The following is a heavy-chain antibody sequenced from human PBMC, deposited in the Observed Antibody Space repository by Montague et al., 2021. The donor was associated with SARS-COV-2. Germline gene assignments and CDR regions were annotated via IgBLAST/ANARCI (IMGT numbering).Heavy chain of an antibody. CDR3: VRARTSLIVVVNEFDY. J-gene: IGHJ4*02. Sequence: SETLSLTCTVSGGSISSYSWSWIRQPPGKGLEWIGYIFYSGSTNYNPSLKSRVTISVDTSKNQFSLRLSSVTAADTAVYYCVRARTSLIVVVNEFDYWGQGTLVTVSS. D-gene: IGHD2-21*01. CDR2: IFYSGST. CDR1: GGSISSYS. V-gene: IGHV4-59*12.